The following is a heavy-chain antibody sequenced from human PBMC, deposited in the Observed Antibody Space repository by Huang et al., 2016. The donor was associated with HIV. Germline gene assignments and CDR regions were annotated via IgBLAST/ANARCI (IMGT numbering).Heavy chain of an antibody. CDR1: GGSTSGYY. CDR2: INHSGST. J-gene: IGHJ4*02. V-gene: IGHV4-34*01. D-gene: IGHD3-22*01. Sequence: QVQLQQWGAGLLKPSETLSITCAVYGGSTSGYYWSWIRQPPGKGLEWIGEINHSGSTNYNPSLNSRVTISVDTSKNQFSLKLSSVTAADTAVYYCARTSYYYDSSDYYSWGQGTLVTVSS. CDR3: ARTSYYYDSSDYYS.